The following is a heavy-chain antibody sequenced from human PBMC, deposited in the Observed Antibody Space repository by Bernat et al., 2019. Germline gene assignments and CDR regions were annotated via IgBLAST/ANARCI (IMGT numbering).Heavy chain of an antibody. V-gene: IGHV3-23*01. D-gene: IGHD6-13*01. CDR2: ISGSGDTT. Sequence: EVQLLESGGGLVQPGGSLRLSCAASGFTFSSHCMTWVRQDPGEGLEWVSAISGSGDTTKYADSVKGRFTISRDNSKNMLYLQMNSPRAEDTAVYFCARGLYTSSWGDFDYWGQGTLVTVSS. CDR3: ARGLYTSSWGDFDY. CDR1: GFTFSSHC. J-gene: IGHJ4*02.